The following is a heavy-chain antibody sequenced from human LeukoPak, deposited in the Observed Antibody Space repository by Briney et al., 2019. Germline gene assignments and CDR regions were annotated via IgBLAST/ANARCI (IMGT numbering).Heavy chain of an antibody. D-gene: IGHD1-26*01. V-gene: IGHV1-24*01. CDR1: GYTLTELS. J-gene: IGHJ4*02. Sequence: GSVKVSCMVSGYTLTELSMHWVRQAPGKGLEWMGGFDPEDGETIYAQKFQGRVTMTEDTSTDTAYMELSSLRSEDTAVYYCATKNILGATFYFDYWGQGTLVTVSS. CDR2: FDPEDGET. CDR3: ATKNILGATFYFDY.